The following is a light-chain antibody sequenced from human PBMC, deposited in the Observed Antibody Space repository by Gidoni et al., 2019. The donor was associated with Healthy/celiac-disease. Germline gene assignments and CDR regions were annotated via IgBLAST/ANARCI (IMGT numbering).Light chain of an antibody. V-gene: IGKV3-15*01. Sequence: IVMTQSPATLSVSPGERATLSCRASQSVSSNLAWYQQKPGQAPRLLIYGASTRATGIPARFSGSGSGTEFTLTISSLQSEDFAVYYCQQYNNWHPWTFGQGTKVEIK. CDR3: QQYNNWHPWT. J-gene: IGKJ1*01. CDR2: GAS. CDR1: QSVSSN.